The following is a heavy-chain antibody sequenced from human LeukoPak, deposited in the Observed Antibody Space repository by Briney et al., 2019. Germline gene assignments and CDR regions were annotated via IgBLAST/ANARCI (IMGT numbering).Heavy chain of an antibody. CDR3: AIPPGYCGNDCSFDH. D-gene: IGHD2-21*02. CDR1: GYSFSNYW. CDR2: IYPGDYET. Sequence: GESLKISCEGSGYSFSNYWIGWVRQMPGKGLEWMGIIYPGDYETRYSPSFQGLVTISVDKSISTAYLQWSSLKASDTTMYYCAIPPGYCGNDCSFDHWGQGTLVTVSS. V-gene: IGHV5-51*01. J-gene: IGHJ4*02.